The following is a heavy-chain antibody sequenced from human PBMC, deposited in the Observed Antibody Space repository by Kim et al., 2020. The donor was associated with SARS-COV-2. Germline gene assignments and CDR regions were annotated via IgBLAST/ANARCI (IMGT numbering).Heavy chain of an antibody. CDR2: INHSGST. CDR3: ARGLPWGGITGTTRRFDY. Sequence: SETLSLTCAVYGGSFSGYYWSWIRQPPGKGLEWIGEINHSGSTNYNPSLKSRVTISVDTSKNQFSLKLSSVTAADTAVYYCARGLPWGGITGTTRRFDYWGQGTLVTVSS. CDR1: GGSFSGYY. D-gene: IGHD1-20*01. V-gene: IGHV4-34*01. J-gene: IGHJ4*02.